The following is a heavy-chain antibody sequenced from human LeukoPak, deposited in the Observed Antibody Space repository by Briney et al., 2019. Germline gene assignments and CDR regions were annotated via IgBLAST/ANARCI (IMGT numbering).Heavy chain of an antibody. D-gene: IGHD3-10*01. CDR1: GYTFTSYA. J-gene: IGHJ4*02. V-gene: IGHV1-3*01. CDR3: ARVSLWFGELFDY. Sequence: GASVKVSCKASGYTFTSYAMHWVRQAPGQRLEWMGWINAGNGNTKYSQKFQGRVTITRDTSASTAYMELSSPRSEDTAVYYCARVSLWFGELFDYWGQGTLVTVSS. CDR2: INAGNGNT.